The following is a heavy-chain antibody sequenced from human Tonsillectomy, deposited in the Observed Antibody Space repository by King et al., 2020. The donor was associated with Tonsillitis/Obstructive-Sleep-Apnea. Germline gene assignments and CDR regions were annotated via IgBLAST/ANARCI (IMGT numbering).Heavy chain of an antibody. D-gene: IGHD3-16*01. Sequence: QLQESGPGLVKTSETLSLTCTVSDGSISGYYWNWIRQPPGKGLEWIGWILNSETTNYNPSLKSRVTMSVDTSKNQISLKLSSATAADTAIYYCTRFSWGNNWFDPWGQGTLVTVSS. V-gene: IGHV4-4*08. CDR2: ILNSETT. CDR3: TRFSWGNNWFDP. J-gene: IGHJ5*02. CDR1: DGSISGYY.